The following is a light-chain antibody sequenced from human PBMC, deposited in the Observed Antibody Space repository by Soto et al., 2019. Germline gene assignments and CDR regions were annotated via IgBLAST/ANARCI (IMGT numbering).Light chain of an antibody. Sequence: DIQMTQSPSSLSASVGDRVTITCRASQGISNYLAWYQQKPGKVPKLLIYAASTLQAGVPPRFSGSGSGTDVTLTISSLQPEDAATYYCQTYNSAPWTFGQGTKVEIK. V-gene: IGKV1-27*01. J-gene: IGKJ1*01. CDR1: QGISNY. CDR2: AAS. CDR3: QTYNSAPWT.